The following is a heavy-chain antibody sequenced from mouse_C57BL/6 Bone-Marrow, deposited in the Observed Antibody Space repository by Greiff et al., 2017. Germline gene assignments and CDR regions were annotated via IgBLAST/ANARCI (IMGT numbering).Heavy chain of an antibody. V-gene: IGHV1-85*01. D-gene: IGHD1-1*01. J-gene: IGHJ3*01. CDR3: ARRDYYGSSWGSWFAY. CDR2: IYPRDGST. Sequence: QVQLQQSGPELVKPGASVKLSCKASGYTFTSYDINWVKQRPGQGLEWIGWIYPRDGSTKYNEKFKGKATLTVDTSSSTAYMELHSLTSEDSAVYFCARRDYYGSSWGSWFAYWGQGTLVTVSA. CDR1: GYTFTSYD.